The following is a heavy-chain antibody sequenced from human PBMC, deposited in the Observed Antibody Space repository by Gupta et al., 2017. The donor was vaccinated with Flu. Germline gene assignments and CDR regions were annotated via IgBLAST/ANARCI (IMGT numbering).Heavy chain of an antibody. V-gene: IGHV3-23*01. CDR2: IRGSESST. Sequence: QAPGKGLEWVSAIRGSESSTYYADSVKGRFTISRDISRNTLYLHMNSLRAEDTAVYYCAKVYCANGLCSYFDYWGQGTLVTVSS. CDR3: AKVYCANGLCSYFDY. D-gene: IGHD2-8*01. J-gene: IGHJ4*02.